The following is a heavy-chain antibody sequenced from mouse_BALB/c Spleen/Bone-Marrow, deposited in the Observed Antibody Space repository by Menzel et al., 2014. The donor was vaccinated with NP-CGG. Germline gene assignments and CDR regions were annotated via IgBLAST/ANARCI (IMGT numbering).Heavy chain of an antibody. V-gene: IGHV7-3*02. CDR1: GFTFTDYY. J-gene: IGHJ1*01. Sequence: EVQGVESGGGLVQPGGSLRLSCATSGFTFTDYYMTWVRQPPGKALEWLGFIRNKANGYTTEYCASVKGRFTISRDNSQSILYLQMNTLRAEDSATYYCARDTLMYFDVWGAGTTVTVSS. CDR2: IRNKANGYTT. CDR3: ARDTLMYFDV.